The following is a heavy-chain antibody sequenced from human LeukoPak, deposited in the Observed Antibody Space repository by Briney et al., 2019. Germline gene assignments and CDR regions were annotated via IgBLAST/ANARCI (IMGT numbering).Heavy chain of an antibody. CDR3: ASGPRYDYVWGSYRLDY. CDR2: IIPIFGTA. V-gene: IGHV1-69*05. J-gene: IGHJ4*02. CDR1: GGTFSSYA. Sequence: ASVKVSCKASGGTFSSYAISWVRQAPGQGLEWMGGIIPIFGTANYAQKFQGRVTITTDESTSKAYMELSSLRSEDTAVYYCASGPRYDYVWGSYRLDYWGQGTLVTVSS. D-gene: IGHD3-16*02.